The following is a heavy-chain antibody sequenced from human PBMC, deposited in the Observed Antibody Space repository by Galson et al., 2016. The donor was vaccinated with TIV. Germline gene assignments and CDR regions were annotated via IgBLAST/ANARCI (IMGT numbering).Heavy chain of an antibody. CDR3: ARHSTSGFPGIEVAARRRPFDI. CDR1: GSSISVNY. D-gene: IGHD6-19*01. J-gene: IGHJ3*02. V-gene: IGHV4-34*01. Sequence: LSLPCSVSGSSISVNYRSWFRCTSVNCLCFFLEISCGGNTNYNPSLKSRVTMSIDTSENQFSVKLMSVTAADTAVYYCARHSTSGFPGIEVAARRRPFDIWAQGT. CDR2: ISCGGNT.